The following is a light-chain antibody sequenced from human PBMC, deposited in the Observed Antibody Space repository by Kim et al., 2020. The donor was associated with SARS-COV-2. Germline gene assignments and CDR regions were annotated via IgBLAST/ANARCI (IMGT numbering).Light chain of an antibody. CDR1: QSISKY. Sequence: DIHMTQSPSFLSASVGDRVTITCRASQSISKYLNWYQQKLGKAPNLLIYGASRLQSGVPSRFSGSRSGTEFTLTISSLQPEDFATYYCHQSYTAPQSFGQGTKVDIK. CDR2: GAS. CDR3: HQSYTAPQS. V-gene: IGKV1-39*01. J-gene: IGKJ2*03.